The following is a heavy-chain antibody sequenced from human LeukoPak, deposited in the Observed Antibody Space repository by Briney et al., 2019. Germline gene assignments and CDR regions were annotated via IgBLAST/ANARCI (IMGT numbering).Heavy chain of an antibody. CDR1: GFTFSSYS. V-gene: IGHV3-48*01. CDR3: ARDSQQWLVPA. D-gene: IGHD6-19*01. J-gene: IGHJ4*02. Sequence: SGGSLRLSCAASGFTFSSYSMNWVRQAPGKGLEWVSYISSSSSTIYYADSVKGRFTISRDNSENTLYLQMNSLRAEDTALYYCARDSQQWLVPAWGQGTLVTVSS. CDR2: ISSSSSTI.